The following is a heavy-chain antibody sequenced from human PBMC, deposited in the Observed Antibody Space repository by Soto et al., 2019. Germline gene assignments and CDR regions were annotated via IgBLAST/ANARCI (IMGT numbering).Heavy chain of an antibody. CDR2: INHSGST. V-gene: IGHV4-34*01. D-gene: IGHD3-9*01. CDR3: ARAPGLKYYYYYYGMDV. CDR1: GGSFSGYY. Sequence: SETLSLTCAVYGGSFSGYYWSWIRQPPGKGLEWIGEINHSGSTNYNPSLKSRVTISVDTSKNQFSLKLSSVTAADTAVYYCARAPGLKYYYYYYGMDVWGQGTTVTVSS. J-gene: IGHJ6*02.